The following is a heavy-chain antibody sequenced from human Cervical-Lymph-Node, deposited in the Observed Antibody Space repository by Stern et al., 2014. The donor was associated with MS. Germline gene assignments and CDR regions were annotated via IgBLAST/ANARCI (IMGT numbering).Heavy chain of an antibody. CDR3: ARDSLATSDAFDI. CDR2: IIPIFGIG. CDR1: GGTFSSYA. D-gene: IGHD5-12*01. J-gene: IGHJ3*02. Sequence: VHLVESGAEVKKPGSSVKVSCKASGGTFSSYAISWVRQAPGQGLEWMGAIIPIFGIGNYAQKFQGRVTITADKSTSTAYMELSSLRSEDTAVYYCARDSLATSDAFDIWGQGTMVTVSS. V-gene: IGHV1-69*17.